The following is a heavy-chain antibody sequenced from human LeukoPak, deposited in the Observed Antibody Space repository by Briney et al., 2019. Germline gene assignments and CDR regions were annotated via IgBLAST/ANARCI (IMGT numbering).Heavy chain of an antibody. Sequence: PSETLSLTCTVSGGSISGSSYYWGWIRQPPGKGLEWIGSIYYSGSTYYNPSLKSRVTISVDTSKNQFSLKLSSVTAADTAVYYCYYGSGSYYPFDYWGQGTLVTVSS. CDR3: YYGSGSYYPFDY. J-gene: IGHJ4*02. D-gene: IGHD3-10*01. CDR2: IYYSGST. CDR1: GGSISGSSYY. V-gene: IGHV4-39*01.